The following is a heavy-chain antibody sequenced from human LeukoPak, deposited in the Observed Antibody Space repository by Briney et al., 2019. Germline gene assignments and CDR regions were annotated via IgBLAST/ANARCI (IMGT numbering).Heavy chain of an antibody. V-gene: IGHV3-48*04. CDR3: ARDAEPLYTQPNWFDP. CDR1: GFTFSSYS. J-gene: IGHJ5*02. Sequence: GRSLRLSCAASGFTFSSYSMNWVRQAPGKGLEWVSYISSSSSTIYYADSVKGRFTISRDNAKNSLYLQMNSLRAEDTAVYYCARDAEPLYTQPNWFDPWGQGTLVTVSS. CDR2: ISSSSSTI. D-gene: IGHD1-1*01.